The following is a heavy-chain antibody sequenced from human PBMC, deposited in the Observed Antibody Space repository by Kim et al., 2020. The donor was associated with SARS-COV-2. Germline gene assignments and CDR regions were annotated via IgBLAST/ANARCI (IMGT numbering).Heavy chain of an antibody. CDR2: IYYSGST. Sequence: SETLSLTCTVSGGSVSSGSYYWSWIRQPPGKGLEWIGYIYYSGSTNYNPSLKSRVTISVDTSKNQFSLKLSSVTAADTAVYYCARGNIVGATSNDYWGQGTLVTVSS. CDR3: ARGNIVGATSNDY. CDR1: GGSVSSGSYY. D-gene: IGHD1-26*01. V-gene: IGHV4-61*01. J-gene: IGHJ4*02.